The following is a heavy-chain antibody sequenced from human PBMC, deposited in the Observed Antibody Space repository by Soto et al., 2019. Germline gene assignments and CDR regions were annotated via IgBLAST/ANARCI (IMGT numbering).Heavy chain of an antibody. V-gene: IGHV3-30*18. CDR3: AKDFYGS. J-gene: IGHJ4*02. Sequence: QEQLVESGGGVVQPGRSLRLSCAASGFTFSSYGMHWVRQAPGKGLEWVAVISYDGSNKYYADSVKGRFTISRDNSKNTLYLQMNSLRAEDTAVYYCAKDFYGSWGQGTRVTVSS. CDR1: GFTFSSYG. CDR2: ISYDGSNK. D-gene: IGHD3-10*01.